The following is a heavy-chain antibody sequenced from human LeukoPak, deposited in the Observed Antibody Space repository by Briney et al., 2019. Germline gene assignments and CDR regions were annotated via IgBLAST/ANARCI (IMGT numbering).Heavy chain of an antibody. V-gene: IGHV4-59*01. D-gene: IGHD6-19*01. CDR1: GGSISSYY. CDR2: IYYSGST. CDR3: ARAGSSGWLTFDY. Sequence: PSETLSLTCTVSGGSISSYYWSWIRQPPGKGLEWIGYIYYSGSTNYNPSLKSRVTISVDTSKNQFSLKLSSVTAADTAVYYCARAGSSGWLTFDYWGQGTLVTVSS. J-gene: IGHJ4*02.